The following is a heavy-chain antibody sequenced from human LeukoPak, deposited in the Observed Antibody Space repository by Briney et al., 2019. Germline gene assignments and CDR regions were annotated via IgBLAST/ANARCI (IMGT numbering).Heavy chain of an antibody. CDR1: GLTFSTYA. Sequence: PGGSLRLSCVTSGLTFSTYAMTWVRQAPGKGPEWVSSINNSGGTTDYSDSVKGRFTVSRDNSKSTLYLQMESLRVEDTAVYYCTIQTFRGRERSYSDSWGQGTLVTVSS. J-gene: IGHJ4*02. CDR2: INNSGGTT. V-gene: IGHV3-23*01. CDR3: TIQTFRGRERSYSDS. D-gene: IGHD1-26*01.